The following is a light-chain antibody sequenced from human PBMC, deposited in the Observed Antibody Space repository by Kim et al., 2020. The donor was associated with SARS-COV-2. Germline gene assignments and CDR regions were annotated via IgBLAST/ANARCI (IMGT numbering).Light chain of an antibody. Sequence: SASVGDRVTITCRAGQSISSHLNWYQHKPGEAPKLLIYAASRLQSGVPSRFSGSGSGADFTLTISSLQPEDFAAYFCQQSYSAPYTFGQGTKLEI. CDR3: QQSYSAPYT. V-gene: IGKV1-39*01. CDR2: AAS. J-gene: IGKJ2*01. CDR1: QSISSH.